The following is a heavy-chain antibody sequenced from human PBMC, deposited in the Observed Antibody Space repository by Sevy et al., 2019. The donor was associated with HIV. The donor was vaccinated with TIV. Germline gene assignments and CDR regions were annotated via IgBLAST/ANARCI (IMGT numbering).Heavy chain of an antibody. CDR3: ARARRPETNYFCMDV. CDR2: IYHSGTT. CDR1: GFSISNNFY. J-gene: IGHJ6*03. D-gene: IGHD3-3*01. Sequence: SKTLSLTCDVSGFSISNNFYWGWIRQPPGKGLEWIGSIYHSGTTYYSPSLNSRVTISVDMSNNQFALRLTSVTAADTAVYYCARARRPETNYFCMDVWGKGTTVTVSS. V-gene: IGHV4-38-2*01.